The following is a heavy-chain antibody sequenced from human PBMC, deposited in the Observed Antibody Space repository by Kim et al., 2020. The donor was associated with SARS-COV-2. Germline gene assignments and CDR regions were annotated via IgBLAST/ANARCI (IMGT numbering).Heavy chain of an antibody. J-gene: IGHJ6*02. CDR3: GSAATFLYGMDV. D-gene: IGHD6-13*01. Sequence: NYAQKFQGRVTVTRDTSISTVYMELSRLTSDDTAVYYCGSAATFLYGMDVWGQGTTVSVSS. V-gene: IGHV1-2*02.